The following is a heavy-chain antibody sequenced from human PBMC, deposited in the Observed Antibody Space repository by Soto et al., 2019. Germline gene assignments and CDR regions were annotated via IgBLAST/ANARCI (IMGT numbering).Heavy chain of an antibody. D-gene: IGHD3-10*01. J-gene: IGHJ4*02. CDR1: GGSISSGGYY. CDR3: ARDPGIVGSGSHIPLNFDY. V-gene: IGHV4-31*03. Sequence: PSETLSLTCTVSGGSISSGGYYWSWIRQHPGKGLEWIGYIYYSGSTYYNPSLKSRVTISVDTSKNQFSLKLSSVTAADTAVYYCARDPGIVGSGSHIPLNFDYWGLGTLVTVSS. CDR2: IYYSGST.